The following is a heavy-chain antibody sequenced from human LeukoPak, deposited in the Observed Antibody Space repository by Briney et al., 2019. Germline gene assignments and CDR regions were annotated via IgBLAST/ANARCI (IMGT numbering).Heavy chain of an antibody. D-gene: IGHD3-9*01. CDR1: GGSISSYY. Sequence: PSETLSLTCTVSGGSISSYYWSWIRQPAGKGLEWIGHISTSGSTNYNPSLKSRVTMSVDTSKHQFSLKLTSVTAADTAVYYCARDLTFDILTGYYISPFDCWGQGTLVTVSS. CDR3: ARDLTFDILTGYYISPFDC. V-gene: IGHV4-4*07. J-gene: IGHJ4*02. CDR2: ISTSGST.